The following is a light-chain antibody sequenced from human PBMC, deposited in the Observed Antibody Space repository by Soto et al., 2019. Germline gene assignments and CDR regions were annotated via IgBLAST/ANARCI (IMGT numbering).Light chain of an antibody. J-gene: IGLJ2*01. CDR1: SSDVGDYNY. V-gene: IGLV2-8*01. CDR2: AFS. CDR3: CSYAGSNSVGV. Sequence: QSALTQPPSASVSPGQSVTISCTGTSSDVGDYNYVSWYQHHPGTAPKLIIYAFSKRPSGVPDRFSGSRSGNTASLAVSGLHAEAEDEYYYCSYAGSNSVGVFGGGTKLTVL.